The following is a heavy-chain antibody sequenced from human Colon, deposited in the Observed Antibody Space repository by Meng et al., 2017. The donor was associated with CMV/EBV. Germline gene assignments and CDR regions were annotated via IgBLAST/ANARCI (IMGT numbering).Heavy chain of an antibody. CDR3: TPGIADS. CDR1: GFTFGDYA. CDR2: IRSKAYGGTT. Sequence: GGSLRLSCTASGFTFGDYAMSWVRQAPGKGLEWVGFIRSKAYGGTTEYAASVKGRFTISRDDSKSIAYLQMNSLKTEDTAVYYCTPGIADSWGQGTLVTVSS. V-gene: IGHV3-49*04. D-gene: IGHD6-13*01. J-gene: IGHJ4*02.